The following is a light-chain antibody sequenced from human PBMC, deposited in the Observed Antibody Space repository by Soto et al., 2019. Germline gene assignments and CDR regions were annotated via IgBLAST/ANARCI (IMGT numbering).Light chain of an antibody. CDR2: EVT. Sequence: QSVLTQPPSASGSPGQSVTISCTGTSSDAGGYNYVSWYQQHPGKAPKLIIYEVTKRPSGVPDRFSGSKSGNTASLTVSGLLAEDEADYYCSSHAGIINVVFGGGTKVTVL. CDR3: SSHAGIINVV. J-gene: IGLJ3*02. CDR1: SSDAGGYNY. V-gene: IGLV2-8*01.